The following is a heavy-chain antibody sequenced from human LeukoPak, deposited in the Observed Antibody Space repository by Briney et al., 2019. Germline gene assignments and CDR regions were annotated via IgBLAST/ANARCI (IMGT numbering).Heavy chain of an antibody. CDR3: ARVRDGYNRNWAY. V-gene: IGHV4-39*02. D-gene: IGHD5-24*01. CDR2: IYYNVAT. CDR1: GGSISSSIYY. Sequence: SETLSLTCTVSGGSISSSIYYWGWFRQPPGKGLEWIGSIYYNVATYYNSSLKSRVAISVDTSKNHLSLKLSSVTAADTAVYYCARVRDGYNRNWAYWGQGTLVTVSS. J-gene: IGHJ4*02.